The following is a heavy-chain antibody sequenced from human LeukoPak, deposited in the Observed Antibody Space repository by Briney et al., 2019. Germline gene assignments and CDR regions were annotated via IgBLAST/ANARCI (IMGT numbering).Heavy chain of an antibody. D-gene: IGHD6-19*01. CDR3: ARGVGSGWYPAYYYYGMDV. Sequence: TETLSLTCAVYGGSFSGYYWSWIRQSPGKGLEWIGEINHSGSTNYNPSLKSRVTISVDTSKNQFSLKLSSMTAADTAVYYCARGVGSGWYPAYYYYGMDVWGQGTTVTVSS. CDR2: INHSGST. CDR1: GGSFSGYY. V-gene: IGHV4-34*01. J-gene: IGHJ6*02.